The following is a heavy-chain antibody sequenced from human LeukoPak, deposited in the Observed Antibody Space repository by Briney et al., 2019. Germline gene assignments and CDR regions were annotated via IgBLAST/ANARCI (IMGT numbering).Heavy chain of an antibody. CDR3: ARRGGSGRSFDY. V-gene: IGHV4-61*08. CDR1: GASVSSGGYY. CDR2: IYYSGST. J-gene: IGHJ4*02. Sequence: SETLSLTCTVSGASVSSGGYYWSWLRQPPGRGLEWIGYIYYSGSTNYNPSLKSRVTISVATSKNQFSLKVSSVTAADTAVYYCARRGGSGRSFDYWGQGTLVTVSS. D-gene: IGHD3-10*01.